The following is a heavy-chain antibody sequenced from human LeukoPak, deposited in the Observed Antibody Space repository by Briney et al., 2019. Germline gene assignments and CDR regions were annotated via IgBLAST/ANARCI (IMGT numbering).Heavy chain of an antibody. CDR1: GFTFSSYS. CDR3: ARDPPMVRGDSSY. V-gene: IGHV3-21*04. CDR2: ISSTGTYM. Sequence: GGSLRLSCAASGFTFSSYSMNWVRQAPGKGLEWVSSISSTGTYMYYADSVKGRFTISRDNSKNTLYLQMNGLRAEDTAVYYCARDPPMVRGDSSYWGQGTLVTVSS. D-gene: IGHD3-10*01. J-gene: IGHJ4*02.